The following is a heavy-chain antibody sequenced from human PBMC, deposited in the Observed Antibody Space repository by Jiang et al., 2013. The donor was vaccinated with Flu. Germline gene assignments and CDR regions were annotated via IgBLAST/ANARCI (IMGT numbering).Heavy chain of an antibody. Sequence: KSRVTISVDTSKNQFSLKLSSVTAADTAVYYCARGRGNTMIVVVPMAYYFDYWGQGTLVTVSS. J-gene: IGHJ4*02. CDR3: ARGRGNTMIVVVPMAYYFDY. V-gene: IGHV4-34*01. D-gene: IGHD3-22*01.